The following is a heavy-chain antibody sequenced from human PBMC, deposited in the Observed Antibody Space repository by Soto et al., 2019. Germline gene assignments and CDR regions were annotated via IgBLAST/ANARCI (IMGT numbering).Heavy chain of an antibody. Sequence: EASVKVSCKVSGYTLTELSMHWVRQAPGKGLEWMGGFDPEDGETIYAQKFQGRVTMTEDTSTDTAYMELSSLGSEDTAVYYCATRQITIFGVVSLFDYWGQGTLVTVSS. CDR1: GYTLTELS. CDR3: ATRQITIFGVVSLFDY. J-gene: IGHJ4*02. V-gene: IGHV1-24*01. CDR2: FDPEDGET. D-gene: IGHD3-3*01.